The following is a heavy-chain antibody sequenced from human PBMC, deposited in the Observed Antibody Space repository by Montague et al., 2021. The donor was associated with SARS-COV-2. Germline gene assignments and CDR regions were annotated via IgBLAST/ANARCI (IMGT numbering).Heavy chain of an antibody. CDR2: ISYDGSNK. J-gene: IGHJ6*02. CDR1: GFTFSSYA. Sequence: SLRLSCAASGFTFSSYAMHWVRQAPGKGLEWVAVISYDGSNKYYADSVKGRFTIPRDNSKNTLYLQMNSLRAEDTAVYYCVGQLLFHYYGMDVWGQGTTVTVSS. V-gene: IGHV3-30*04. D-gene: IGHD2-2*01. CDR3: VGQLLFHYYGMDV.